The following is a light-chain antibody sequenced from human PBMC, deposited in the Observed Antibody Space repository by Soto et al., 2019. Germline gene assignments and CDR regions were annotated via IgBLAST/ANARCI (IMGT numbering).Light chain of an antibody. CDR1: QTISSW. J-gene: IGKJ1*01. Sequence: LQVTPSPFSPSASVGARDPITCRASQTISSWLAWYQQKPGKAPKLLIYKASTLKSGVPSRFRGSGSGTEFTITISSLQPDDFATYYCQHYNSYSEAFGQGTKVDIK. CDR3: QHYNSYSEA. V-gene: IGKV1-5*03. CDR2: KAS.